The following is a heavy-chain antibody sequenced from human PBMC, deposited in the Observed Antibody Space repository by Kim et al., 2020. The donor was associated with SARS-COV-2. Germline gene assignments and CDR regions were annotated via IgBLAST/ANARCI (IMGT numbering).Heavy chain of an antibody. Sequence: GGSLRLSCVASGSTFSSYAMSWVRQAPGKGPEWVSGVIGSGDSTFYADSVKGRFTISRDNSKNTVFLQMNSLRAEDTALYYCAKDETKSGVNYFAYWGQGTLVTVSS. CDR1: GSTFSSYA. CDR2: VIGSGDST. J-gene: IGHJ4*02. D-gene: IGHD3-10*01. V-gene: IGHV3-23*01. CDR3: AKDETKSGVNYFAY.